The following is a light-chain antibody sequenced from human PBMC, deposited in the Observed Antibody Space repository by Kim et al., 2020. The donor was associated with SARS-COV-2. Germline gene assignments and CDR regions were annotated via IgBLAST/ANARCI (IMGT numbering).Light chain of an antibody. J-gene: IGKJ1*01. CDR3: QQYNNWART. CDR1: QSVSSS. Sequence: EIVMTQSPATLSVSPGERATLSCRASQSVSSSLAWYQQKPGQAPRLLIYGASTRATGIPARFSGSGSGTEFTLTISSLQSEDFAVYYCQQYNNWARTFGQGTKVDIK. CDR2: GAS. V-gene: IGKV3-15*01.